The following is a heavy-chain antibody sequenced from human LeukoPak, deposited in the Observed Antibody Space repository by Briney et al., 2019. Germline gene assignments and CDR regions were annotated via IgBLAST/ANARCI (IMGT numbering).Heavy chain of an antibody. CDR2: IYHSGST. CDR1: GYSISSGYY. CDR3: ASDYGDYLGYNWFDP. D-gene: IGHD4-17*01. J-gene: IGHJ5*02. Sequence: SETLSLTCAVSGYSISSGYYWGWIRQPPGKGLEWIGSIYHSGSTYYNRSLKSRVTISVDTSKNRFSLKLSSVTAADTAVYYCASDYGDYLGYNWFDPWGQGTLVTVSS. V-gene: IGHV4-38-2*01.